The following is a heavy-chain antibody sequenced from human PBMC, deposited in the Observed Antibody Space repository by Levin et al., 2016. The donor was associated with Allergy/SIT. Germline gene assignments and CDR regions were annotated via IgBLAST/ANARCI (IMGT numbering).Heavy chain of an antibody. V-gene: IGHV3-21*01. Sequence: GESLKISCAASGFTFSTYTMNWVRQAPGKGLEWVSSISSSSSYIYYADSVKGRFTISRDNAKNSLYLQMNSLRAEDTAVYYCARDLHQDYCSGGSCYSGGWFDPWGQGTLVTVSS. CDR2: ISSSSSYI. CDR1: GFTFSTYT. D-gene: IGHD2-15*01. CDR3: ARDLHQDYCSGGSCYSGGWFDP. J-gene: IGHJ5*02.